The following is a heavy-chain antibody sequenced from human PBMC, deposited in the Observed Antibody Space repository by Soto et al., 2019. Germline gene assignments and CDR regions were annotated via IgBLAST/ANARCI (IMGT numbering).Heavy chain of an antibody. CDR3: ARAGDYGDYDPEWYFDY. J-gene: IGHJ4*02. V-gene: IGHV1-46*03. CDR2: INPSGGST. D-gene: IGHD4-17*01. Sequence: QVQLVQSGAEVKKPGASVKVSCKASGYTFTSYYMHWVRQAPGQGLEWMGIINPSGGSTSYAQKFQGRVTMTRDTSTSTVYMELSSLRSEDTAVYYCARAGDYGDYDPEWYFDYWGQGTLVTVSS. CDR1: GYTFTSYY.